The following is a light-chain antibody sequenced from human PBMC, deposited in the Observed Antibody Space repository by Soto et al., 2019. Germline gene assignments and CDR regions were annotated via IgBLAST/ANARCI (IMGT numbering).Light chain of an antibody. Sequence: DIQLTQSPSTLSASVGDRVTITCRASQSISSWLAWYQQKPGKAPKFLIYKTSNLEIGVPSRFSGSGSGTEFTITSSSLQPDDFATYYCQYYNNYCWTFGQGTKVEIK. V-gene: IGKV1-5*03. J-gene: IGKJ1*01. CDR1: QSISSW. CDR3: QYYNNYCWT. CDR2: KTS.